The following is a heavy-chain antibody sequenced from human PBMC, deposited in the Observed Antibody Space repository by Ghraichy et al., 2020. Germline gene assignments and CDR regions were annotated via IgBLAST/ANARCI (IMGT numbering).Heavy chain of an antibody. D-gene: IGHD3-9*01. J-gene: IGHJ6*02. CDR3: AKVKGDMTSKYYFYGMDV. V-gene: IGHV3-23*01. Sequence: GGSLRLSCAASGFTFSSYAMSWVRQAPGKGLEWVSGISGSGGSTYYADSVKGRFTISRDNSKNTLYLQMNSLRAEDTAVYYCAKVKGDMTSKYYFYGMDVWGQGATVTVSS. CDR2: ISGSGGST. CDR1: GFTFSSYA.